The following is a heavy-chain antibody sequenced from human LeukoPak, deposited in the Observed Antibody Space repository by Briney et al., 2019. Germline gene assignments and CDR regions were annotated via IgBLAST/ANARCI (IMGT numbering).Heavy chain of an antibody. CDR1: GFTFSSYA. CDR2: ISGSGGST. Sequence: GGSLRLSCAASGFTFSSYAMSWVRQAPGKGLEWVSAISGSGGSTYYADSVKGRFTISRDNSKNTLYLQMNSLRAEDTAVYYCAKVPFRSIVGTYYFDYWGQGTLVTVSS. J-gene: IGHJ4*02. D-gene: IGHD1-26*01. V-gene: IGHV3-23*01. CDR3: AKVPFRSIVGTYYFDY.